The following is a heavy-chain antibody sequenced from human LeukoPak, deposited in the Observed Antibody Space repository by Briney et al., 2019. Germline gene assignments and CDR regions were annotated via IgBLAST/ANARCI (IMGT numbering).Heavy chain of an antibody. CDR2: IIPIFGTA. CDR1: GRTFSSYA. Sequence: SSVKVSCKAPGRTFSSYAIIWVRQAPGQGLEWMGGIIPIFGTATYAQKFQGRVTITADESTSTAYMELSSLRSEDKAVYYCASARGVWFGELFPTNYYYYYMDVWGKGTTVTISS. CDR3: ASARGVWFGELFPTNYYYYYMDV. D-gene: IGHD3-10*01. J-gene: IGHJ6*03. V-gene: IGHV1-69*13.